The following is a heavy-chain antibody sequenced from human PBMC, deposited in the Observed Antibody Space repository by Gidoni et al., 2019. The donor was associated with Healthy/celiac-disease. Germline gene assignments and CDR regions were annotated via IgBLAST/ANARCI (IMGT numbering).Heavy chain of an antibody. CDR1: GGTFSRYA. CDR3: ARDVGYYDILTGYDEALYYFDY. J-gene: IGHJ4*02. Sequence: QVQLVQSGAEVKKPGSPVKVSCQASGGTFSRYALGSGRQAPGQGPEWLGGIIPTFGTANNAQKGKGRVTITADESTSTAYMELSSLRSEDTAVYYCARDVGYYDILTGYDEALYYFDYWGQGTLVTVSS. CDR2: IIPTFGTA. D-gene: IGHD3-9*01. V-gene: IGHV1-69*01.